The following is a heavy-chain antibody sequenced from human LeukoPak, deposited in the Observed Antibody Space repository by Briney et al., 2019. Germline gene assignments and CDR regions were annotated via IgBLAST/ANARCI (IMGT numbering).Heavy chain of an antibody. Sequence: ASVKVSCKASGYIVTGYYMHWVRQAPGQGLEWMGRINPNTGGTNYAQKFQGRVTMTRDTSISTVYMELSRLRSDDTAVYYCARDLFGDLDSYIDVWGKGTTVTVSS. CDR2: INPNTGGT. CDR3: ARDLFGDLDSYIDV. J-gene: IGHJ6*03. D-gene: IGHD4-17*01. CDR1: GYIVTGYY. V-gene: IGHV1-2*06.